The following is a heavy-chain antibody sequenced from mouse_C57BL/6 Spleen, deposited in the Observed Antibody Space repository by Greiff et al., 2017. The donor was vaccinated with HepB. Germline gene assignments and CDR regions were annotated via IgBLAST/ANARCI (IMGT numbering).Heavy chain of an antibody. CDR3: ARCPVDWYFDD. CDR2: IDPENGNT. Sequence: EVQLQQSVAELVRPGASVKLSCTASGFNFKNTYMHWVKQRPEQGLEWIGRIDPENGNTKYAPKFQSKATITADTSSNTTYLQLSSLTSEDTAICYWARCPVDWYFDDWGTGTTGTVSS. CDR1: GFNFKNTY. V-gene: IGHV14-3*01. J-gene: IGHJ1*03.